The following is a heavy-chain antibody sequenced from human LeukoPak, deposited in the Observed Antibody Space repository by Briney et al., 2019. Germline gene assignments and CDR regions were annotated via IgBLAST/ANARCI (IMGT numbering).Heavy chain of an antibody. CDR2: INHSGST. J-gene: IGHJ5*02. CDR1: GGSFSGYY. V-gene: IGHV4-34*01. CDR3: ARAGSNWFDP. Sequence: PSETPSLTCAVYGGSFSGYYWSWTRQPPGRGLEWIGEINHSGSTNYNPSLKSRVTISVDTSKNQFSLKLSSVTAADTAVYYCARAGSNWFDPWGQGTLVTVSS.